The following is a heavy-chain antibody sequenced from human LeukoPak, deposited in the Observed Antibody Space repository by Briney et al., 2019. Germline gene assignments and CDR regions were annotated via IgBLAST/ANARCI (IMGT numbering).Heavy chain of an antibody. D-gene: IGHD6-19*01. Sequence: GGSLRLSCTASGVSFSAYAMSWVRQAPGKGLEWVSTCSGSCDTTFYADSVRCRFTISRDKSKNTLYLQMNSLRVEDTALYYCAKGFSSAWFGMYFDQWGQGTQVTVSS. CDR2: CSGSCDTT. CDR1: GVSFSAYA. J-gene: IGHJ4*02. CDR3: AKGFSSAWFGMYFDQ. V-gene: IGHV3-23*01.